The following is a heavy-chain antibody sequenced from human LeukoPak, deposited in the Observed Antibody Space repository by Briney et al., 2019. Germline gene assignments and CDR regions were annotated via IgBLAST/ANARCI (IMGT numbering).Heavy chain of an antibody. CDR2: KRYDGSNK. V-gene: IGHV3-30*02. CDR1: GFTFSNYG. J-gene: IGHJ4*02. D-gene: IGHD2-2*01. CDR3: AKRAGERPPIVVVPAPVAH. Sequence: GGSLRLSCAASGFTFSNYGMHWVRQAPGKGLEWVAFKRYDGSNKYYADSVWGRFTISRDNSKNTLYLQMNSLRAEDTAVYYCAKRAGERPPIVVVPAPVAHWGQGTLVTVSS.